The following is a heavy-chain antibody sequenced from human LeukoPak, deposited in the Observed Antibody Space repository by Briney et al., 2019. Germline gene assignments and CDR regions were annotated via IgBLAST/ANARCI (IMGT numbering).Heavy chain of an antibody. CDR2: INQDGSQK. V-gene: IGHV3-7*01. Sequence: PGGSLRLSCAASGFTFSDYSMTWVRQAPGKGLEWVANINQDGSQKYYVDSVMGRFTISRDNAKNSLYLQLNNLRAEDTAVYYCARSAYHFDYWGQGIPVTVSS. CDR1: GFTFSDYS. J-gene: IGHJ4*02. CDR3: ARSAYHFDY.